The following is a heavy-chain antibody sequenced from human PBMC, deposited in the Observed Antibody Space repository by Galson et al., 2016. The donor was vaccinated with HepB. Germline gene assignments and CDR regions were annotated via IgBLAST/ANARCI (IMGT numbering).Heavy chain of an antibody. D-gene: IGHD2-15*01. CDR1: GFSLSTTGEA. CDR2: IHWNDDK. J-gene: IGHJ4*02. CDR3: AHRRSGYCNTVNCLYFDY. Sequence: PALVKPTQTLPLTCTFSGFSLSTTGEAVGWTRQPPGKALEWLALIHWNDDKRYSPSLKSRLTITKDTSKNQVVLTVTNMDPVDTATYFCAHRRSGYCNTVNCLYFDYWGQGTLATVSS. V-gene: IGHV2-5*01.